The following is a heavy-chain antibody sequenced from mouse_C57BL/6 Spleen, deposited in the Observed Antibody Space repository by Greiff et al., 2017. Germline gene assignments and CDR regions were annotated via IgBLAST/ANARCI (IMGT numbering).Heavy chain of an antibody. Sequence: QVHVKQSGAELVRPGASVTLSCKASGYTFTDYEMHWVKQTPVHGLEWIGAIDPETGGTAYNQKFKGKAILTADKSSSTAYMELRSLTSEDSAVYYCTRTTPGFAYWGQGTLVTVSA. V-gene: IGHV1-15*01. CDR1: GYTFTDYE. CDR2: IDPETGGT. D-gene: IGHD5-5*01. CDR3: TRTTPGFAY. J-gene: IGHJ3*01.